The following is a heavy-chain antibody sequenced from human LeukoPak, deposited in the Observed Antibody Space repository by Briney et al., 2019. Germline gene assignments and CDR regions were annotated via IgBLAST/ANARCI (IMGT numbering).Heavy chain of an antibody. J-gene: IGHJ4*02. V-gene: IGHV4-59*08. Sequence: SETLSLTCTVSADSIRMSYWNCIRQPPGKGLEWIGYIYYSGSTNYNPSLDSRVTISVDTSKIQLSLKLTCVPAANTVVYYCARHGPTSYYFDYWGQGTLVTVYS. D-gene: IGHD6-6*01. CDR1: ADSIRMSY. CDR2: IYYSGST. CDR3: ARHGPTSYYFDY.